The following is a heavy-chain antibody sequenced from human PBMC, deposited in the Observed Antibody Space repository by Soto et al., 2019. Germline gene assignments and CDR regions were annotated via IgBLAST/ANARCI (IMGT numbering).Heavy chain of an antibody. D-gene: IGHD1-1*01. CDR3: ARGRYGDY. Sequence: QVHLVQSGAEVKKPGASVKVSCKGSGYGFTTYGITWVRQAPGQGLEWMAWISAHNGNTNYAQKLQGRVTVTRDTSPSTAYMELRSLCSAAAAVYYCARGRYGDYWGQGALVTVSS. J-gene: IGHJ4*02. V-gene: IGHV1-18*01. CDR1: GYGFTTYG. CDR2: ISAHNGNT.